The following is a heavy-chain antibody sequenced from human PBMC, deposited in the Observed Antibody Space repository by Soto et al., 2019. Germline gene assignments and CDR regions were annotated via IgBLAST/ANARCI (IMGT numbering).Heavy chain of an antibody. D-gene: IGHD6-13*01. CDR1: GGSISSSNW. J-gene: IGHJ4*02. CDR3: ARCIAAAGPIDY. CDR2: IYHSGST. V-gene: IGHV4-4*02. Sequence: QVQLQESGPGLVKPSGTLSLTCAVSGGSISSSNWWSWVRQPPGKGLEWIGEIYHSGSTNYNPSRKSRLXPXVXESKNPFSRKLSSVTAADTAVNYCARCIAAAGPIDYWGQGTLVTVSS.